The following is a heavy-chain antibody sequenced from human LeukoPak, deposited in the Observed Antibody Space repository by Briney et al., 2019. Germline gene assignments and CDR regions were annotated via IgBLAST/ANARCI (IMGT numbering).Heavy chain of an antibody. Sequence: GGSLRLSCAASGFAFSNHAVSWVRRAPGKGLEWVSARGSDGTPYYTDSLKGRFTISGDNSKNTAYLQLSSLRLEDTAVYYCASRTWVGAGYYAFDIWGQGTMVTVSS. CDR1: GFAFSNHA. D-gene: IGHD1-26*01. CDR3: ASRTWVGAGYYAFDI. CDR2: RGSDGTP. V-gene: IGHV3-23*01. J-gene: IGHJ3*02.